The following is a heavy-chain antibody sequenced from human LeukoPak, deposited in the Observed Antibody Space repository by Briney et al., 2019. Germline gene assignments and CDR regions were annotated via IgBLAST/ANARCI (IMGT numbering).Heavy chain of an antibody. Sequence: GASVKVSCKASGYIFTSHGIIWVRQAPGQGLEWMGWMSSYNGNVHYAQKFEDRVTMTTDTSTSTAYLDLTSLRSDDTAVYYCARDRSDYDDNDYWGQGTLVTVSS. CDR1: GYIFTSHG. J-gene: IGHJ4*02. V-gene: IGHV1-18*01. CDR3: ARDRSDYDDNDY. D-gene: IGHD4-23*01. CDR2: MSSYNGNV.